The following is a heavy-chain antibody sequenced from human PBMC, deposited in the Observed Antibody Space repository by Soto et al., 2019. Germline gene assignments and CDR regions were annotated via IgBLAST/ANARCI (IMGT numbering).Heavy chain of an antibody. J-gene: IGHJ1*01. CDR3: AKDFEYSSSSGYFQH. D-gene: IGHD6-6*01. V-gene: IGHV3-9*01. CDR2: ISWNSGSI. Sequence: GGSLRLSCAASGFTFDDYAMHWVRQAPGKGLEWVSGISWNSGSIGYADSVKGRFTISRDNAKNSLYLQMNSLRAEDTALYYCAKDFEYSSSSGYFQHWGQGTLVTVSS. CDR1: GFTFDDYA.